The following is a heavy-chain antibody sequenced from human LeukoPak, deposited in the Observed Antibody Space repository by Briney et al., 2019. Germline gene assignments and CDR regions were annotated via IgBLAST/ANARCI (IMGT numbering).Heavy chain of an antibody. CDR2: INPSGSTT. CDR3: ARETSDS. J-gene: IGHJ5*01. Sequence: ASVKVSCKSSGYTFTSYFMHWVRQAPGQGLEWLGMINPSGSTTTYAQKFQGRVTMTRDTSTSTVYMELSSLRSEDTAVYYCARETSDSWGQGTLVSVSS. CDR1: GYTFTSYF. D-gene: IGHD1-1*01. V-gene: IGHV1-46*01.